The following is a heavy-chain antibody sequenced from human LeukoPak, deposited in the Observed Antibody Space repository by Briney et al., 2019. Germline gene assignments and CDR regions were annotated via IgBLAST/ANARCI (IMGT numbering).Heavy chain of an antibody. CDR3: ARGRYCSADICSGGDAFDI. D-gene: IGHD2-15*01. CDR1: GGSINNYY. V-gene: IGHV4-4*07. CDR2: IYTRGST. Sequence: SETLSLTCTRSGGSINNYYWSWIRQPARKGLAGIGRIYTRGSTNYNPSLKSRLTMSVHTSKNQFSLKLSSVTAADTAVYYCARGRYCSADICSGGDAFDIWGQGTMVSVSS. J-gene: IGHJ3*02.